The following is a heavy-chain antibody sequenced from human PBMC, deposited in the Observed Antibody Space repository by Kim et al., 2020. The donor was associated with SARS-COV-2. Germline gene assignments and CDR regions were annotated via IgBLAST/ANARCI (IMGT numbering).Heavy chain of an antibody. J-gene: IGHJ6*02. V-gene: IGHV4-39*01. CDR3: ARLRITMVRGSRATGYYGMDV. D-gene: IGHD3-10*01. CDR2: IYYSGST. CDR1: GGSISSSSYY. Sequence: SETLSLTCTVSGGSISSSSYYWGWIRQPPGKGLEWIGSIYYSGSTYYNPSLKSRVTISVDTSKNQFSLKLSSVTAADTAVYYCARLRITMVRGSRATGYYGMDVWGQGTTVTVSS.